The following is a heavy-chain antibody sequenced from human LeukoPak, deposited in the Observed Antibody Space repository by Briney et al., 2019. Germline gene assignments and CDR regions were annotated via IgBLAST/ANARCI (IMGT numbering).Heavy chain of an antibody. D-gene: IGHD5-12*01. J-gene: IGHJ4*02. CDR1: GFTFSSYA. V-gene: IGHV3-23*01. Sequence: PGGSLRLSCAASGFTFSSYAMSWVRQAPGKGLEWVSAISGCGGSTYYADSVKGRFTISRDNSKNTLYLQMNSLRAEDTAVYYCAKAARPMDIVATIFNYFDYWGQGTLVTVSS. CDR2: ISGCGGST. CDR3: AKAARPMDIVATIFNYFDY.